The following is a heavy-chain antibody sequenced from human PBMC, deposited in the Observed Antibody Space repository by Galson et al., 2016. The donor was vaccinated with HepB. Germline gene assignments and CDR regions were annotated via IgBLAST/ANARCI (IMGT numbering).Heavy chain of an antibody. CDR1: GFTFSSYA. Sequence: SLRLSCAASGFTFSSYAMHWVRQAPGKGLEFVARIRSRANSYSTEYAASVEGRFTISRDDSKNSLYLQMSSLKTEDTAVYYCARDFLGLGDYWGQGTLVTVSS. D-gene: IGHD3-16*01. CDR3: ARDFLGLGDY. V-gene: IGHV3-72*01. J-gene: IGHJ4*02. CDR2: IRSRANSYST.